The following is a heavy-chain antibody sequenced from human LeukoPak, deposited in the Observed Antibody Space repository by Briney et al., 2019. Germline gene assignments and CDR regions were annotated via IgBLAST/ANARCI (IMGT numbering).Heavy chain of an antibody. D-gene: IGHD2-15*01. CDR3: ARVSAATIDY. CDR1: GGSISSYY. Sequence: SETLSLTCTVSGGSISSYYWSWIRQPPGKGLEWIGYIYYSGSTNYNPSLKSRVTISVDTSKNQFSQKLSSVTAADTAVYYCARVSAATIDYWGQGTLVTVSS. V-gene: IGHV4-59*01. CDR2: IYYSGST. J-gene: IGHJ4*02.